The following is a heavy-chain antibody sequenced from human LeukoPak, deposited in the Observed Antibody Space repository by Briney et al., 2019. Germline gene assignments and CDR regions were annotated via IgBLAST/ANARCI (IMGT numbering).Heavy chain of an antibody. V-gene: IGHV3-53*01. D-gene: IGHD6-13*01. J-gene: IGHJ4*02. Sequence: GGSLRLSCAASGFTVSSNYMSWVRQAPGKGLEWVSVIYSGGSTYYADSVKGRFTISRDNSKNTLYLQMNSLRAEDTAVYYCATGVAAAQFDYWGQGTLVTVSS. CDR2: IYSGGST. CDR3: ATGVAAAQFDY. CDR1: GFTVSSNY.